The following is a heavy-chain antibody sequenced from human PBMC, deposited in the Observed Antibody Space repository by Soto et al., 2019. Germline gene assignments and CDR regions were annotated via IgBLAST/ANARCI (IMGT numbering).Heavy chain of an antibody. Sequence: GGSLRLSCAASGFTFSSYSMNWVRQAPGKGLEWVSYISSSSSTIYYADSVKGRFTISRDNAKNSLYLQMNSLRDEDTAVYYWARDQKYYDSSGYYAYNWFDPWGQGTLVTVSS. V-gene: IGHV3-48*02. CDR3: ARDQKYYDSSGYYAYNWFDP. D-gene: IGHD3-22*01. CDR2: ISSSSSTI. J-gene: IGHJ5*02. CDR1: GFTFSSYS.